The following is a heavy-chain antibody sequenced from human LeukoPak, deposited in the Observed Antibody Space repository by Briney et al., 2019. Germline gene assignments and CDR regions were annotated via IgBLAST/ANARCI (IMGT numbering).Heavy chain of an antibody. J-gene: IGHJ5*02. V-gene: IGHV4-61*02. CDR2: IYTSGST. Sequence: SETLSLTCTVSGGSISSGSYYWSWIRQPAGKGLEWIGRIYTSGSTNYNPSLKSRVTISVDTSKYQFSLKLSSVTAADTAVYYCARVTYYDFWSGYPPPWFDPWGQGTLVTVSS. CDR3: ARVTYYDFWSGYPPPWFDP. CDR1: GGSISSGSYY. D-gene: IGHD3-3*01.